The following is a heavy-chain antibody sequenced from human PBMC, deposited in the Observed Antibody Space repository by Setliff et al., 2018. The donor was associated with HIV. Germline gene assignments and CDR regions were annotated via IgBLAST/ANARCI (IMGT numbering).Heavy chain of an antibody. Sequence: ASVKVSCKASGYTFNSYGISWVRQAPGQGPEWVGWIATYNGNTNYAQTLQGRVTITRDTFASTAYMELTRLRSDDTAVYYCARDYYGSSGYPIATYYFDYWGQGTLVTVSS. V-gene: IGHV1-18*01. CDR1: GYTFNSYG. D-gene: IGHD3-22*01. CDR3: ARDYYGSSGYPIATYYFDY. CDR2: IATYNGNT. J-gene: IGHJ4*02.